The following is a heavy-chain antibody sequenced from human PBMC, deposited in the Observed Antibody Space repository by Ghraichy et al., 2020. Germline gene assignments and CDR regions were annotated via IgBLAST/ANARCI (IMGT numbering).Heavy chain of an antibody. D-gene: IGHD2-15*01. CDR2: IYHRGNTYKDTT. CDR3: ARLLNGGAESFKY. J-gene: IGHJ4*02. Sequence: SETLSLTCTVSGGSMSSYSWSWVRQTPGKGLEWIGYIYHRGNTYKDTTNYNPSLTSRVTLSVHTSKNQFSLNLTSMTAAGTGVYFCARLLNGGAESFKYWGRGALVTVSS. CDR1: GGSMSSYS. V-gene: IGHV4-59*08.